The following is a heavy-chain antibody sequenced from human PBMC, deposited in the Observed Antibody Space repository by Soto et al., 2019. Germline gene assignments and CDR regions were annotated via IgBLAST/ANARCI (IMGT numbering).Heavy chain of an antibody. V-gene: IGHV3-23*01. Sequence: GGSLRLSCATSGFTFSTYAMSWVRQAPGKGLEWVSGSNGNGGRTYYADSVKGRFTISRDTSKNTMYMQMNSLRAEDTAVYYCAKDYGANAPQFDSWGQGTLATVS. J-gene: IGHJ4*02. CDR1: GFTFSTYA. CDR3: AKDYGANAPQFDS. CDR2: SNGNGGRT. D-gene: IGHD4-17*01.